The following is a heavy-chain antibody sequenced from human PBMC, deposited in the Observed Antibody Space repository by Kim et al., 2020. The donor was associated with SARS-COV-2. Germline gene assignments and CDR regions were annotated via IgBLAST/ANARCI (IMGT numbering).Heavy chain of an antibody. CDR2: IKVDGSEK. V-gene: IGHV3-7*01. D-gene: IGHD6-19*01. J-gene: IGHJ4*02. Sequence: GGSLRLSCAASGFTFSSYWMSWVRQAPGKGLEWVANIKVDGSEKYYVDSLKGRFTISRDNAKNSLYLQMNSLRAEDTAVYYCARDGGSGWFDYWGQGTLVTVSS. CDR3: ARDGGSGWFDY. CDR1: GFTFSSYW.